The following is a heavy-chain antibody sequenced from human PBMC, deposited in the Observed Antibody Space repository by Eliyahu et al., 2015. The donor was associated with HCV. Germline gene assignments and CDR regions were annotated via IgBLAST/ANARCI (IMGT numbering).Heavy chain of an antibody. CDR2: GST. V-gene: IGHV3-23*01. CDR3: ATALSGTNYFDS. J-gene: IGHJ4*02. D-gene: IGHD5-12*01. Sequence: GSTYYADSVKGRFTISRDTSKNTLHLQMNSLRLEDTAIYYCATALSGTNYFDSWGQGALVTVSS.